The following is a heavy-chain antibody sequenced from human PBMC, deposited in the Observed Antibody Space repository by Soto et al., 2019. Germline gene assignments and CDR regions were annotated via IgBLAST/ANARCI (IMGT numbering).Heavy chain of an antibody. CDR2: IYPGDSDT. D-gene: IGHD2-2*01. V-gene: IGHV5-51*01. Sequence: GESLKISCKGSGYSFTSYWIGWVRQMPGKGLEWMGIIYPGDSDTRYSPSFQGQVTISADKSISTAYLQWSSLKASDTAMYYCASALVYCSSTSCYDFDYWGQGTLVTVSS. CDR1: GYSFTSYW. CDR3: ASALVYCSSTSCYDFDY. J-gene: IGHJ4*02.